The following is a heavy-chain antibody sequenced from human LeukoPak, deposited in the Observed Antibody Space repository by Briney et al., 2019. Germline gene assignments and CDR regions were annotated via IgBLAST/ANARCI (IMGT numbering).Heavy chain of an antibody. D-gene: IGHD4-17*01. Sequence: SQTLSLTCAISGDSVSSNSAAWNWIRQSPSRGLEWLGRTYYRSKWYNDYTAPVKSRISITPDTSKNQFSLQLNSVTPEDTAVYYCVRWIGGDYNYIDYWGQGTLVTVSS. V-gene: IGHV6-1*01. CDR3: VRWIGGDYNYIDY. CDR2: TYYRSKWYN. CDR1: GDSVSSNSAA. J-gene: IGHJ4*02.